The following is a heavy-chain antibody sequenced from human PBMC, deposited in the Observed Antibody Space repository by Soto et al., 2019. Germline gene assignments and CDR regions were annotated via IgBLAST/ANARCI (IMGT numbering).Heavy chain of an antibody. J-gene: IGHJ4*02. V-gene: IGHV3-53*01. CDR3: ARSFNDWTTYFDY. Sequence: GGSLRLSCAASGFSVTDHYMTWVRQAPGKGLEWVSVLYTGGSAYYGDSVKGRFTISRDSSTNTLYLQMNSLRVGDTAFYFCARSFNDWTTYFDYWSEGTLVTVSS. CDR2: LYTGGSA. CDR1: GFSVTDHY. D-gene: IGHD3-9*01.